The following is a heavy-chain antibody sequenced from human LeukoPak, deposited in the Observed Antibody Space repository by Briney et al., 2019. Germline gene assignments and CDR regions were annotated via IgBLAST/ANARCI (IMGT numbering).Heavy chain of an antibody. CDR3: ARRKNLDGSGTYYNGNFDY. Sequence: GGSLRLSCAASGFSSYSLNWVRQAPGKGLEWVSSISSGSDYIYYADSVKGRFTISRDNAKNSLYLQMNSLRAEDTAVYYCARRKNLDGSGTYYNGNFDYWGQGTLVTVSS. D-gene: IGHD3-10*01. CDR2: ISSGSDYI. CDR1: GFSSYS. J-gene: IGHJ4*02. V-gene: IGHV3-21*01.